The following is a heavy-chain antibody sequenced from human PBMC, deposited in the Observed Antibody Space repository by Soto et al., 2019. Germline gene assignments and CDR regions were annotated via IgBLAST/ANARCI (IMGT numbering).Heavy chain of an antibody. J-gene: IGHJ6*02. D-gene: IGHD3-3*01. V-gene: IGHV3-30*18. Sequence: PGGSLRLCCAASGFTVSSYGMHGVRQAPGKGLEWVAVISYDGSKKYYADSVKGRFTISRDNSKNTLYLQMNSLRAEDTAVYYCAKDSHYVFWSGCYGDYYYGMDVWGQGTTVTVSS. CDR2: ISYDGSKK. CDR3: AKDSHYVFWSGCYGDYYYGMDV. CDR1: GFTVSSYG.